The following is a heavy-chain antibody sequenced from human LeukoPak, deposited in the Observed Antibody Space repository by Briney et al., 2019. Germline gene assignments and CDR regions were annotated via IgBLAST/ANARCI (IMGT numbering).Heavy chain of an antibody. CDR2: ISGSGGSA. J-gene: IGHJ4*02. CDR3: AKTGYSSGWYRIWDY. V-gene: IGHV3-23*01. Sequence: GGSLRLSCATSGFTFSSFEMSWVRQAPGKGLEWVSAISGSGGSAYYADSVKGRFTISRDNSRNSLSLQMNSLRAEDTALYYCAKTGYSSGWYRIWDYWGQGTLVTVSS. D-gene: IGHD6-19*01. CDR1: GFTFSSFE.